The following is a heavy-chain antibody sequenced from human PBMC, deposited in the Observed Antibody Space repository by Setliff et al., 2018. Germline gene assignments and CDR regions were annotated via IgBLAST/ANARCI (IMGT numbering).Heavy chain of an antibody. D-gene: IGHD4-17*01. V-gene: IGHV3-7*01. CDR1: GFTFRSYC. J-gene: IGHJ4*02. Sequence: PGGSLRLSCAASGFTFRSYCMSWVRQAPGKGLEWVANIKKDGSIKYCLDSVRGRFTISSDNAENSLTLQMNSLRVEDTAVYYCSRDLQGSGDYVVDYWGQRTLVTVSS. CDR2: IKKDGSIK. CDR3: SRDLQGSGDYVVDY.